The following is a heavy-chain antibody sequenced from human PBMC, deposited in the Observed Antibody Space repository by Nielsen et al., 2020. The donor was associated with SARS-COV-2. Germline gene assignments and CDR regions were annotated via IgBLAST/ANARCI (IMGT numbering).Heavy chain of an antibody. CDR3: ARGVVPAAMTWFDP. CDR1: GGTFSSYA. Sequence: SVKVSCKASGGTFSSYAISWVRQAPGQGLEWMEGIIPIFGTANYAQKFQGRVTITADESTSTAYMELSSLRSEDTAVYYCARGVVPAAMTWFDPWGQGTLVTVSS. CDR2: IIPIFGTA. D-gene: IGHD2-2*01. J-gene: IGHJ5*02. V-gene: IGHV1-69*13.